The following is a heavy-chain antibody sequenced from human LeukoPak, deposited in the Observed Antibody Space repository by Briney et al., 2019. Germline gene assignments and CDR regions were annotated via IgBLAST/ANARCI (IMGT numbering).Heavy chain of an antibody. J-gene: IGHJ6*03. CDR2: MSTNGVAT. CDR1: GFTFSSYA. CDR3: AKSLRGTRSYYYYYMDV. V-gene: IGHV3-23*01. Sequence: GGSLRLSCAASGFTFSSYAMSWVRQAPGKGLEWVSTMSTNGVATYYADSVKGRFTISRDNSKNTLYLQMNSLRADDTAVYYCAKSLRGTRSYYYYYMDVWGKGTTVTASS. D-gene: IGHD3-16*01.